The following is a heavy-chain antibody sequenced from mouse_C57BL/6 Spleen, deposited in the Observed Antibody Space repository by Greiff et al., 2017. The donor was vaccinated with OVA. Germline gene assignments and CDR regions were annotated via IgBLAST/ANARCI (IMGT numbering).Heavy chain of an antibody. CDR1: GYTFTDYE. J-gene: IGHJ2*01. CDR3: TRPLGQNY. CDR2: IDPETGGT. Sequence: VKLVESGAELVRPGASVTLSCKASGYTFTDYEMHWVKQTPVHGLEWIGAIDPETGGTAYNQKFKGKAILTADKSSSTAYMELRSLTSEDSAVYYCTRPLGQNYWGQGTTLTVSS. V-gene: IGHV1-15*01. D-gene: IGHD3-3*01.